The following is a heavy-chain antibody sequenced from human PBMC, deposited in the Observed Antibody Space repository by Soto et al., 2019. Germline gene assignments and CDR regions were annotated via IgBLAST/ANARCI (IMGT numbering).Heavy chain of an antibody. Sequence: QVQLQESGPGLVKPSETLSLTCTVSGGSISSYYWSWIRQPPGKGLEWIGYIYYSGSTNYNPSLKRRVTISVDTSKNQFSLKLSSVTAADTAVYYCARGLWFGEFDLDYWGQGTLVTVSS. CDR1: GGSISSYY. D-gene: IGHD3-10*01. V-gene: IGHV4-59*01. J-gene: IGHJ4*02. CDR3: ARGLWFGEFDLDY. CDR2: IYYSGST.